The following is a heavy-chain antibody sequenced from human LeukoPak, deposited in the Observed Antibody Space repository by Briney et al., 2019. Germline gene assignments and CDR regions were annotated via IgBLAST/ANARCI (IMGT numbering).Heavy chain of an antibody. J-gene: IGHJ4*02. CDR1: GFTFSSYA. Sequence: PEGSLRLSCAASGFTFSSYAMSWVRQAPGKGLEWVSAISGSGGSTYYADSVKGRFTISRDNSKNTLYLQMNSLRAEDTAVYYCARDGECSGGSCYALDYWGQGTLVTVSS. CDR2: ISGSGGST. D-gene: IGHD2-15*01. V-gene: IGHV3-23*01. CDR3: ARDGECSGGSCYALDY.